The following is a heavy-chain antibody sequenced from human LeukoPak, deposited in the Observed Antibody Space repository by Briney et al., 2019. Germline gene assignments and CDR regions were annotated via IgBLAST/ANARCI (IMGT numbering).Heavy chain of an antibody. V-gene: IGHV3-15*01. D-gene: IGHD2-21*02. J-gene: IGHJ4*02. CDR2: IKSKTDGGTT. CDR3: TTLIVVVTDLADY. Sequence: PGGSLRLSCAASGFTFSSYAMSWVRQAPGKGLEWVGRIKSKTDGGTTDYAAPVKGRFTISRDDSKDTLYLQMNSLKTEDTAVYYCTTLIVVVTDLADYWGQGTLVTVSS. CDR1: GFTFSSYA.